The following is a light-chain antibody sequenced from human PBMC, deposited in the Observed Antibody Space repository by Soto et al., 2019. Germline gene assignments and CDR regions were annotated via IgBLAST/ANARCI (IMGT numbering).Light chain of an antibody. Sequence: QAVVTQEPSFSVSPGGTVTLTCGLSSGSVSTSYYPSWYQQTPGQAPRTLIYNTNIRSSGVPDRFSGSILGNKGALTITGAQADDESDYFCKSYAGSNTYVFGSGTKLTVL. J-gene: IGLJ1*01. CDR3: KSYAGSNTYV. CDR1: SGSVSTSYY. CDR2: NTN. V-gene: IGLV8-61*01.